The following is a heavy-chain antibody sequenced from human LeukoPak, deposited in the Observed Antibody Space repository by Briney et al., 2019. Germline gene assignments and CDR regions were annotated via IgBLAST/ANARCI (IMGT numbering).Heavy chain of an antibody. J-gene: IGHJ4*02. Sequence: GGSLRLSCAASGFTFSSYAMSWVRQAPGKGLEWVSTITGSGSSTYYADSVKGRFTISRDKSMNTLFLQMSSLRAEDTAVYYCVKVSGMYSSSWHTDIWGQGTLVTVFS. CDR2: ITGSGSST. CDR1: GFTFSSYA. CDR3: VKVSGMYSSSWHTDI. V-gene: IGHV3-23*01. D-gene: IGHD6-13*01.